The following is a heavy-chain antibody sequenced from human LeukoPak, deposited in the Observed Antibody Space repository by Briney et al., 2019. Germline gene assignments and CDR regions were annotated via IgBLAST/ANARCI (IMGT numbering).Heavy chain of an antibody. CDR3: ARHSSGWLLNFSWFDP. J-gene: IGHJ5*02. Sequence: SETLSLTCTVSGGSISSGSYYWGWIRQPPGKGLEWIGSIYYSGSTYYNPSLKSRVTISVDTSKNQFSLKLSSVTAADTAVYYCARHSSGWLLNFSWFDPWGQGTLVTVSS. D-gene: IGHD3-22*01. CDR1: GGSISSGSYY. CDR2: IYYSGST. V-gene: IGHV4-39*01.